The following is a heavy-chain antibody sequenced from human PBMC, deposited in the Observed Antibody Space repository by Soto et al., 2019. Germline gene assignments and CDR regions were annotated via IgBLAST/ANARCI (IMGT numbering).Heavy chain of an antibody. D-gene: IGHD3-10*01. CDR1: GYTFTDHG. Sequence: QVQLVQSGPEVKKPGASVTVSCKTSGYTFTDHGIDWVRQAPGQGLEWVGWVSSYNGNTNYAYNLKDRVIMTTDASTRTAHMELRGLRSDDTAVYYCAREVEGSYSPADFWGQGTPVTVSS. CDR2: VSSYNGNT. CDR3: AREVEGSYSPADF. J-gene: IGHJ4*02. V-gene: IGHV1-18*01.